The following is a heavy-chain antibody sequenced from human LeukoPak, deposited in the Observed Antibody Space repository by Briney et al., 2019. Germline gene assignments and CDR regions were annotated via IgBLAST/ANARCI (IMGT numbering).Heavy chain of an antibody. CDR1: GFTFSSYS. CDR3: ARDPPKVANDAFDI. V-gene: IGHV3-30*03. CDR2: ISYDGSNK. J-gene: IGHJ3*02. D-gene: IGHD2-15*01. Sequence: GGSLRLSCAASGFTFSSYSMNWDRQAPGKGLEWVAVISYDGSNKYYADSVKGRFTISRDNSKNTLYLQMNSLRAEDTAVYYCARDPPKVANDAFDIWGQGTMVTVSS.